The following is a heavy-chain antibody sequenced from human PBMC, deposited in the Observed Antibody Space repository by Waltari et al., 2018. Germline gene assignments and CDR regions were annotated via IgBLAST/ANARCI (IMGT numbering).Heavy chain of an antibody. V-gene: IGHV4-61*01. CDR2: IYYSEIT. J-gene: IGHJ6*02. CDR3: ARGLTSYGVVIKGPLDV. CDR1: GDSLSGGTYY. D-gene: IGHD3-3*01. Sequence: QVQLQESGPGLVKPSETLSLTCTVSGDSLSGGTYYWVWIRTPPGKGMEWNAYIYYSEITKNNPSHKNRCTISEDTSTNQSSLRVTSVTAADTAVYYCARGLTSYGVVIKGPLDVCGPGTTVTVSS.